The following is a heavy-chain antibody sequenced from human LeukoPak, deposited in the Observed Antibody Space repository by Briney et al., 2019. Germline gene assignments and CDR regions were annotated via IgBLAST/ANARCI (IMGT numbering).Heavy chain of an antibody. CDR2: INPNSGGT. CDR3: ERSESGEWWYFDL. D-gene: IGHD3-10*01. Sequence: ASMKVSCKASGYTFTGYYMHWVRQAPGQGLEWMGRINPNSGGTNYAQKFQGRVTMTRDTSISTAYMELSRMRSDDTAVYYCERSESGEWWYFDLWGRGTLVTVSS. J-gene: IGHJ2*01. CDR1: GYTFTGYY. V-gene: IGHV1-2*06.